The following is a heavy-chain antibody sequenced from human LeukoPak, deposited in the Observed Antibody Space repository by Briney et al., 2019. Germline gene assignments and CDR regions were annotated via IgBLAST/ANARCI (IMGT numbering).Heavy chain of an antibody. Sequence: GASVKVSCKASGYNFNTYGISWVRQAPGQGLEWMGWINPNSGDTNYAQKFQGRIIMTRDTSITTAYMELSRLTSNDTATYYCASFASGWYSNYWGQGTLVTVPS. CDR3: ASFASGWYSNY. CDR2: INPNSGDT. J-gene: IGHJ4*02. CDR1: GYNFNTYG. D-gene: IGHD6-19*01. V-gene: IGHV1-2*02.